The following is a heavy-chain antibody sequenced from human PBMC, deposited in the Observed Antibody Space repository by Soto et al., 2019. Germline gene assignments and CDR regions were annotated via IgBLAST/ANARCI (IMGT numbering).Heavy chain of an antibody. CDR3: ARALGRIRFLNYYYYGMDV. D-gene: IGHD3-3*01. V-gene: IGHV3-21*01. Sequence: GSLRLSCAASGFTFSSYSMNWVRQAPGKGLEWVSSISSSSSYIYYADSVKGRFTISRDNAKNSLYLQMNSLRAEDTAVYYCARALGRIRFLNYYYYGMDVWGQGTTVTVSS. J-gene: IGHJ6*02. CDR2: ISSSSSYI. CDR1: GFTFSSYS.